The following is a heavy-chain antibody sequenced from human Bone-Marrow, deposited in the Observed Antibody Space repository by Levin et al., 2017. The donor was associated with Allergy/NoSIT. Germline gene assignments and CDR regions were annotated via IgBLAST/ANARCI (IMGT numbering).Heavy chain of an antibody. V-gene: IGHV3-74*01. CDR3: ARAGYDFWSGYEENDRSPFDI. CDR1: GFTFSSYW. J-gene: IGHJ3*02. CDR2: INSDGSST. Sequence: PGGSLRLSCAASGFTFSSYWMHWVRQAPGKGLVWVSRINSDGSSTSYADSVKGRFTISRDNAKNTLYLQMNSLRAEDTAVYYCARAGYDFWSGYEENDRSPFDIWGQGTMVTVSS. D-gene: IGHD3-3*01.